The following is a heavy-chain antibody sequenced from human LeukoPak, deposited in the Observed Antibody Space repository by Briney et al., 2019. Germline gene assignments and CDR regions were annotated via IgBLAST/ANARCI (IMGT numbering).Heavy chain of an antibody. CDR3: ARESPPFDC. Sequence: SETLSLTCTVSGGFISSGAYYWRWGRQPAGKGLGWMGCVYSSGITNYKAPLKRRVTKSVDTSKNQFSVRRTSVTAADTAVYYCARESPPFDCWGRGSMVAVSS. CDR1: GGFISSGAYY. CDR2: VYSSGIT. V-gene: IGHV4-61*02. J-gene: IGHJ4*02.